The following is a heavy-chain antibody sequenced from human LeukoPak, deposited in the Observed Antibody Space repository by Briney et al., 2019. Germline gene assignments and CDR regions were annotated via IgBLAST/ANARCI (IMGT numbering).Heavy chain of an antibody. J-gene: IGHJ4*02. CDR1: GYTFTSYY. CDR3: ASSLIVVVVAAPFDY. CDR2: INPSGGST. D-gene: IGHD2-15*01. V-gene: IGHV1-46*01. Sequence: GASVKVSCKASGYTFTSYYMHWVRQAPGQGLGWMGIINPSGGSTSYAQKFQGRVTMTRDTSTSTVYMELSSLRSEDTAVYYCASSLIVVVVAAPFDYWGQGTLVTVSS.